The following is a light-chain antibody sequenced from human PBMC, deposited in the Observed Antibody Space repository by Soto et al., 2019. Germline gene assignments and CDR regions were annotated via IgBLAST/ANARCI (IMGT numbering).Light chain of an antibody. CDR3: QQRQYWPPIT. Sequence: VLTQSPATLSLPPGERATLSCRASLNVNSYLAWYQQKPGQAPRLLIYDASNRAAGIPARFSGSGSGTDFTLTISSLEPEDFAIYYCQQRQYWPPITFGQGTRLEIK. J-gene: IGKJ5*01. V-gene: IGKV3-11*01. CDR2: DAS. CDR1: LNVNSY.